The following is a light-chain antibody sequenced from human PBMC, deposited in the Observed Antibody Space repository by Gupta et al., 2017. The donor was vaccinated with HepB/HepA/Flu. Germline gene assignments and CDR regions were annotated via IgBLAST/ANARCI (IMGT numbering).Light chain of an antibody. CDR2: ATM. CDR3: RRSYSVRHT. CDR1: QNITTY. V-gene: IGKV1-39*01. J-gene: IGKJ2*01. Sequence: IQMTQSPSSLSASVGDRVTISCRASQNITTYLYWYQHKVGKAPDLLIYATMYLQSGVPPRFSGFGTGTEFTLTISGLQPEDFATYYCRRSYSVRHTFGPGTRVEI.